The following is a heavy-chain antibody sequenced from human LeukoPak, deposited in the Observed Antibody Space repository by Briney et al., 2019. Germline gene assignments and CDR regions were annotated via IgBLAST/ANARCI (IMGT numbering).Heavy chain of an antibody. CDR1: GGTFSSYA. D-gene: IGHD3-22*01. J-gene: IGHJ4*02. CDR3: ARTGHYDSSGAFDY. Sequence: SVKASCKASGGTFSSYAISWVRQAPGQGLEWMGGIIPIFGTANYAQKFQGRVTITTDESTSTAYMELSSLRSEDTAVYYCARTGHYDSSGAFDYWGQGTLVTVSS. V-gene: IGHV1-69*05. CDR2: IIPIFGTA.